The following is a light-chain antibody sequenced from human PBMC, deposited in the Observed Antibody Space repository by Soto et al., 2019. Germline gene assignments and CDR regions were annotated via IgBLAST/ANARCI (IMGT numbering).Light chain of an antibody. Sequence: DIQMTQSPSTLSGSVGDRVTITCRASQTISSWLAWYQQKPGKAPKLLIYKASTLNSGVPSRFSGSGSGTEFTLTISSLQPDDFATYYCHHYNSYSEAFGQATKV. CDR3: HHYNSYSEA. V-gene: IGKV1-5*03. CDR2: KAS. J-gene: IGKJ1*01. CDR1: QTISSW.